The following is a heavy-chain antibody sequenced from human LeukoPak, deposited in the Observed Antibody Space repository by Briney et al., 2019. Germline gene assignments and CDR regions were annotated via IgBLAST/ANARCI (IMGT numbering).Heavy chain of an antibody. CDR3: ARDRHDILTGYYLDY. Sequence: SETLSLTCTVSGGSISSYYWSWIRQPPGKGLEWIGYIYYSGSTNYNPSLKSRVTISVDTSKNQFSLKLSSVTAAETAVYYCARDRHDILTGYYLDYWGQGTLVTVSS. CDR2: IYYSGST. V-gene: IGHV4-59*01. CDR1: GGSISSYY. J-gene: IGHJ4*02. D-gene: IGHD3-9*01.